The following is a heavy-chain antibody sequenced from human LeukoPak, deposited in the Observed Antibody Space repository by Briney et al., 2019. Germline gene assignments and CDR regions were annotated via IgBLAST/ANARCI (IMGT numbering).Heavy chain of an antibody. V-gene: IGHV4-59*12. J-gene: IGHJ3*02. D-gene: IGHD1-26*01. CDR2: ISYSGST. CDR3: ARDLVGATSAFDI. Sequence: SETLSLTCTVSGGSISSYYWSWIRQPPGKGLEWIGYISYSGSTNYNPSLKSRVTISVDKSKNQFSLKLSSVTAADTAVYYCARDLVGATSAFDIWGQGTMVTVSS. CDR1: GGSISSYY.